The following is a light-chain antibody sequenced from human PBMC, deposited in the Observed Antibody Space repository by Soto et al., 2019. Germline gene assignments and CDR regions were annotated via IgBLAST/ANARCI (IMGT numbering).Light chain of an antibody. CDR2: GAS. V-gene: IGKV3-15*01. CDR1: QSVRTK. CDR3: QQYNSWPPIT. Sequence: EIVMTQSPDTLYVSPGEGAILSCRASQSVRTKLAWYQQKAGQAPRLLIYGASTRATGIPDRFSGSGSGTEFTLTISSLQSEDFAVYYCQQYNSWPPITFGQGTRLEI. J-gene: IGKJ5*01.